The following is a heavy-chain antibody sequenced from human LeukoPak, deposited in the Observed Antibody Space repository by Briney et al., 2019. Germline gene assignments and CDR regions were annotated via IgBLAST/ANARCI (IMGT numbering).Heavy chain of an antibody. CDR2: IIPIFGTA. D-gene: IGHD6-13*01. CDR1: GGTFSSYA. V-gene: IGHV1-69*06. Sequence: ASVKVSCKASGGTFSSYAISWVRQAPGQGLEWMGGIIPIFGTANYAQKFQGRVTITADKSTSTAYMELSSLGSEDTAVYYCAREAAAAGTQWFDPWGQGTLVTVSS. CDR3: AREAAAAGTQWFDP. J-gene: IGHJ5*02.